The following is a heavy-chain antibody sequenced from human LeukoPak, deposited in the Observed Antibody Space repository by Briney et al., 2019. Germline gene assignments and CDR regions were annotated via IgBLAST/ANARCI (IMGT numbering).Heavy chain of an antibody. CDR3: ARRYCSSTSCYAFDY. CDR1: GFTFSSYG. J-gene: IGHJ4*02. V-gene: IGHV3-23*01. Sequence: GGSLRLSCAASGFTFSSYGMSWVRQAPGKGLEWVSAISGSGGSTYYADSVKGRFTISRDNAKNSLYLQMDRLGAEDTAVYYCARRYCSSTSCYAFDYWGQGTLVTVSS. D-gene: IGHD2-2*01. CDR2: ISGSGGST.